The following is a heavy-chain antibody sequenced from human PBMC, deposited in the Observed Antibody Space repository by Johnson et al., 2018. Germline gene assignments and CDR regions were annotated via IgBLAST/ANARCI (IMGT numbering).Heavy chain of an antibody. CDR3: ARDPRYSTGPFDH. V-gene: IGHV3-74*01. J-gene: IGHJ4*02. D-gene: IGHD6-19*01. Sequence: VQLQESGGGVVQXGGSXRLXCAASAFTLSNYWMHWVRQAPGKGLVWVSRINSDGSITRYADSVRGRFPISRDDAKNTLYLQMNSLTVEDTAGYYCARDPRYSTGPFDHWGQGTLVTVSS. CDR2: INSDGSIT. CDR1: AFTLSNYW.